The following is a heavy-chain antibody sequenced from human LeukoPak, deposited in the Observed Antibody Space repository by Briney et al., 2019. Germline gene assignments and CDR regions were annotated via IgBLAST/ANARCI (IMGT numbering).Heavy chain of an antibody. Sequence: GGSLRLSCAASGFTFDDYAVHWVRQAPGKGLEWVSGISWNSGSIGYADSVKGRFTISRDNAKNSLYLQMNSLRAEDTALYYCAKDMAPSSAGQWLPDYWGQGTLVTVSS. CDR1: GFTFDDYA. V-gene: IGHV3-9*01. CDR2: ISWNSGSI. CDR3: AKDMAPSSAGQWLPDY. D-gene: IGHD6-19*01. J-gene: IGHJ4*02.